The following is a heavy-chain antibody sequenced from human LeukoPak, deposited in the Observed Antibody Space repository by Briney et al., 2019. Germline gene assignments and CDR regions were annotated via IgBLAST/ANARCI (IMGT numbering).Heavy chain of an antibody. CDR2: IYYSGST. Sequence: SGTLSLTCTVSGGSISSYYWSWIRQPPGKGLEWIGYIYYSGSTNYNPSLKSRVTISVDTSKNQFSLKLSSVTAADTAVYYCAVDSQRAFDIWGQGTMVTVSS. J-gene: IGHJ3*02. CDR1: GGSISSYY. CDR3: AVDSQRAFDI. V-gene: IGHV4-59*01. D-gene: IGHD3-22*01.